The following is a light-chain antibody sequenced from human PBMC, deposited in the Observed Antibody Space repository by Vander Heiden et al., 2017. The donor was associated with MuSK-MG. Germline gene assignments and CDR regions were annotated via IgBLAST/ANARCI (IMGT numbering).Light chain of an antibody. Sequence: EIVMTQSPATLSVSPGARATLSCRASQSVSSNLAWYQQKPGQAPRPLIYGASTRATGIPARFSGSGYGTEFTLTISSRQSEDFAVYYCQQHYNWPPRTFGQGTKVEIK. CDR2: GAS. CDR3: QQHYNWPPRT. CDR1: QSVSSN. V-gene: IGKV3-15*01. J-gene: IGKJ1*01.